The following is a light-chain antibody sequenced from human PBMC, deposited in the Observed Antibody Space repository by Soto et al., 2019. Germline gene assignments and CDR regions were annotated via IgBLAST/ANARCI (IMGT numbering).Light chain of an antibody. J-gene: IGKJ2*01. V-gene: IGKV1-5*01. CDR2: DAS. CDR1: QSISSW. CDR3: QQYKSYPYT. Sequence: DIQMTQSPSTLSASVGDRVTITCRASQSISSWFAWYQQKPGKAPKLLIYDASSLESGVPSRFSGSGSGTEFTLSISSLLPDDFSTYYCQQYKSYPYTFSQGTKLESK.